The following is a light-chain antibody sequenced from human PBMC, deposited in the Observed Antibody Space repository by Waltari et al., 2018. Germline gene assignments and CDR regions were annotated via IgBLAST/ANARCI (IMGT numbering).Light chain of an antibody. CDR2: DVS. CDR1: QTIDIS. CDR3: QHRYGWPLS. J-gene: IGKJ4*02. V-gene: IGKV3-11*01. Sequence: LLTQPPPPLSLSPGARALLSCRASQTIDISLAWYHQKPGQPPRLLIYDVSNRAAGIPARFGGSGSATDFTLTISGLEPEDSGTYYCQHRYGWPLSFGGGTKV.